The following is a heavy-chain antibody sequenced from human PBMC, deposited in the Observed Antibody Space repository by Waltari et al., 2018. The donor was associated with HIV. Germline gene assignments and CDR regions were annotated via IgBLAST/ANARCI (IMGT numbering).Heavy chain of an antibody. D-gene: IGHD3-9*01. V-gene: IGHV3-74*01. Sequence: EVQLVESGGGLVQPGGSLRLSCAAFGFTFSRYWLHWVRQAPGKGLVWVSRIKSDGTITTYADSVKGRFTISRDNAKNTLFLQMNSLRAEDTAIYYCARDLVVLRYFDWLSTYFDYWGQGTLVTVSS. CDR3: ARDLVVLRYFDWLSTYFDY. J-gene: IGHJ4*02. CDR1: GFTFSRYW. CDR2: IKSDGTIT.